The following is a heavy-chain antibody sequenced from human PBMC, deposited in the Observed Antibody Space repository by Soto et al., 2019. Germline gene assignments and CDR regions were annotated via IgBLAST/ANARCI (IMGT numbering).Heavy chain of an antibody. CDR1: GFAFGAYP. V-gene: IGHV3-9*01. CDR2: LAWDGGSI. J-gene: IGHJ3*01. CDR3: VKDDAFDF. Sequence: EVQLVESGGGLVQPDRSLRLSCAASGFAFGAYPMHWVRQTAGKGLEWVAGLAWDGGSIGYAESVKGRFTISRDNAKNSLYLKMNSLRVEDTALYYCVKDDAFDFWGQGTQVTVSS.